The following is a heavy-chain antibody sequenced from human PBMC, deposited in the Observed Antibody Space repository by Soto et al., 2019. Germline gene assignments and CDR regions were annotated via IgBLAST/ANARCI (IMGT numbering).Heavy chain of an antibody. CDR1: GFTFSSYG. Sequence: PGGSLRLSCAASGFTFSSYGMHWVRQAPGKGLEWVAVISYDGSNKYYADSVKGRFTISRDNSKNTLYLQMNSLRAEDTAVYYCANNGRDVIVVVTETQPLGYYGMDVWGQGTLVTVSS. D-gene: IGHD2-21*02. CDR2: ISYDGSNK. V-gene: IGHV3-30*18. J-gene: IGHJ6*02. CDR3: ANNGRDVIVVVTETQPLGYYGMDV.